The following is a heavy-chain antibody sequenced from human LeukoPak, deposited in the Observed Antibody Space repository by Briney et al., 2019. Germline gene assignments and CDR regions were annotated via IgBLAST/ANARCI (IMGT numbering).Heavy chain of an antibody. J-gene: IGHJ3*02. CDR2: IYYSGST. D-gene: IGHD2-15*01. Sequence: SETLSLTCTVSGGSISSSSYYWGWIRQPPGKGLEWIGSIYYSGSTYYNPSLKSRVTISVDTSKNQFSLKPSSVTAADTAVYYCARTFIVVVVADAFDIWGQGTMVTVSS. V-gene: IGHV4-39*01. CDR1: GGSISSSSYY. CDR3: ARTFIVVVVADAFDI.